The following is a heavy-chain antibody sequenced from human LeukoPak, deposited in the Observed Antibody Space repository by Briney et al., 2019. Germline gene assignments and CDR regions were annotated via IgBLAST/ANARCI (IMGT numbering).Heavy chain of an antibody. CDR2: FDPEDGET. CDR1: GYTLTELS. V-gene: IGHV1-24*01. D-gene: IGHD3-10*01. J-gene: IGHJ4*02. Sequence: ASVKVSCKVSGYTLTELSMHWVRQAPGKGLEWMGGFDPEDGETIYAQKFQGRVTMTEDTSTDTAYMELSSLRSEDTAVYYCATDLWFGELLRPNFDYWGQGTLVTVSS. CDR3: ATDLWFGELLRPNFDY.